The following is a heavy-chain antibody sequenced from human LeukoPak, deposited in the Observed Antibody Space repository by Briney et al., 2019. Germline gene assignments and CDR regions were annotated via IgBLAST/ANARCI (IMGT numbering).Heavy chain of an antibody. D-gene: IGHD3-22*01. CDR2: IRYDGSKK. Sequence: GGSLRLSCAASGFTFSSYGMHWVREAPGKGLEWVAFIRYDGSKKYYADSVKGRFTISRDNSKNTLYLQMNSLRAEDTAVYYCAKEKYYYDSSGYPPAGSWGQGTLVTVSS. J-gene: IGHJ5*02. CDR1: GFTFSSYG. CDR3: AKEKYYYDSSGYPPAGS. V-gene: IGHV3-30*02.